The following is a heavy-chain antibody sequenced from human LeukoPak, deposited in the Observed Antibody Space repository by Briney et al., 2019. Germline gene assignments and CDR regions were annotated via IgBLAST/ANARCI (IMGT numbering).Heavy chain of an antibody. CDR3: ANMQLVKGVFEI. D-gene: IGHD6-13*01. CDR1: GFTFSSFA. J-gene: IGHJ3*02. V-gene: IGHV3-23*01. CDR2: ISGGSDNT. Sequence: GGSLRLSCAASGFTFSSFAMRWVRHAPGEGLDWVSAISGGSDNTYYADSVKGRFTISRDNSKNTLDLHMSSLTADDTAVYYCANMQLVKGVFEIWGQGTRVTVSS.